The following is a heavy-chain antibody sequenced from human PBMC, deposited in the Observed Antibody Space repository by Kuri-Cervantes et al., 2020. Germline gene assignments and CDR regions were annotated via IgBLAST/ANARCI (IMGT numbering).Heavy chain of an antibody. V-gene: IGHV3-74*01. D-gene: IGHD3-10*01. CDR3: ARLAVRGAFDY. CDR1: GFTFSSYW. Sequence: GESLKISCAASGFTFSSYWMHWVRQAPGKGLVWVSRINSDGSSTSYADSVKGRFTISRDNAKNTLYLQMNSLRAEDTAVYYCARLAVRGAFDYWGQGTLVTVSS. J-gene: IGHJ4*02. CDR2: INSDGSST.